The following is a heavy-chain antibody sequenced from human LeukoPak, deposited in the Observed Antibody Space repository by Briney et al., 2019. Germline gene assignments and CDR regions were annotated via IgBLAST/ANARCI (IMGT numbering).Heavy chain of an antibody. Sequence: GGSLRLSCTASGFTFGDYSMNWVRQAPGKGLEWVGFIRSRAYGGTTEYAASVKGRFTISRDDSKSIAYLQMNSLKTEDTAVYYCTRGRRATHDYWGQGTLVTVSS. D-gene: IGHD1-26*01. CDR3: TRGRRATHDY. CDR2: IRSRAYGGTT. CDR1: GFTFGDYS. V-gene: IGHV3-49*04. J-gene: IGHJ4*02.